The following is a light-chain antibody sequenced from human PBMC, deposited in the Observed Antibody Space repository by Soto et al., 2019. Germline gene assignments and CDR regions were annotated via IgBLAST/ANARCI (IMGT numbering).Light chain of an antibody. V-gene: IGLV2-8*01. CDR1: SSDVGRYNY. J-gene: IGLJ1*01. CDR3: SSYTTTTTLHV. Sequence: QSALTQPPSASGSPGQSVTISCTGTSSDVGRYNYVSWYQHHPGKAPKLMIYEVTKRPSGVPDRFSGSKSGNTASLTVSGLQADDEADYYCSSYTTTTTLHVFGTGTQLTVL. CDR2: EVT.